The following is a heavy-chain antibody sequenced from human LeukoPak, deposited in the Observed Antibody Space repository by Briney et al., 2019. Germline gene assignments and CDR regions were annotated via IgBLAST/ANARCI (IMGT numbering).Heavy chain of an antibody. V-gene: IGHV1-2*02. J-gene: IGHJ4*02. Sequence: GASVKVSCKASGYTFTGYYMHWVRQAPGQGLEWMGWINPNSGGTNYAQKFQGRVTRTRDTSISTAYMELSRLRSDDTAVYYCAREYVDTAMVPTFDYWGQGTLVTVSS. CDR1: GYTFTGYY. CDR2: INPNSGGT. CDR3: AREYVDTAMVPTFDY. D-gene: IGHD5-18*01.